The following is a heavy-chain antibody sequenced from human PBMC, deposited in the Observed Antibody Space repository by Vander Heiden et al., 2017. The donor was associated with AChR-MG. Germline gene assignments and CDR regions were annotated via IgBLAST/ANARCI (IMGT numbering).Heavy chain of an antibody. CDR2: ISSSSSTI. CDR3: ARDTTYDSSGSDAFDI. Sequence: EVQLVESGGGLVQPGGSLRLSCAASGFTFSSYSMYWVRQAPGKGLEWVSYISSSSSTIYYADSVKGRFTISRDNAKNSLYLQMNSLRDEDTAVYYCARDTTYDSSGSDAFDIWGQGTMVTVSS. J-gene: IGHJ3*02. D-gene: IGHD3-22*01. CDR1: GFTFSSYS. V-gene: IGHV3-48*02.